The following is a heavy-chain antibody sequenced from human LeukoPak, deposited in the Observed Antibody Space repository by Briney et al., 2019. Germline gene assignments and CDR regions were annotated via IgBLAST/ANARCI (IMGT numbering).Heavy chain of an antibody. Sequence: SGGSLRLSCAASGFTFSDYYMSWIRQAPGKGLEWVSYISSSGSTIYYADSVKGRFTISRDNAKNSLYLQMNSLRAEDTAVYYCVRDGEQLANYYYYYYMDVWGKGTTVTVSS. D-gene: IGHD6-6*01. CDR2: ISSSGSTI. J-gene: IGHJ6*03. CDR3: VRDGEQLANYYYYYYMDV. CDR1: GFTFSDYY. V-gene: IGHV3-11*04.